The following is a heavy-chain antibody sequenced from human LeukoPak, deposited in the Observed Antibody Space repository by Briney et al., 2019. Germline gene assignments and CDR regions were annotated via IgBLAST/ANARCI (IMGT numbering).Heavy chain of an antibody. CDR1: GFTFSSYG. V-gene: IGHV3-30*02. J-gene: IGHJ2*01. Sequence: GGSLRLSCAASGFTFSSYGMHWVRQAPGKGLEWVAFIRYDGSNKYYADSVKGRFTISRDNSKNTLYLQVSSLRAEDAAVYYCATRIAAAGTGSYWYFDLWGRGTLVTVSS. D-gene: IGHD6-13*01. CDR2: IRYDGSNK. CDR3: ATRIAAAGTGSYWYFDL.